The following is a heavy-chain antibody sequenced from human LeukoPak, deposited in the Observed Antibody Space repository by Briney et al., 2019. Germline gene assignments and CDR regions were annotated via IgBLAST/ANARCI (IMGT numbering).Heavy chain of an antibody. D-gene: IGHD2-8*01. J-gene: IGHJ4*02. Sequence: SETPSLTCAVSGGSISSGGYSWSWIRQPPGKGLEWIGYIYHSGSTYYNPSLKSRVTISVDRSKNQFSLKLSSVTAADTAVYYCARRYCTNGVCYLDYWGQGTLVTVSS. V-gene: IGHV4-30-2*01. CDR3: ARRYCTNGVCYLDY. CDR1: GGSISSGGYS. CDR2: IYHSGST.